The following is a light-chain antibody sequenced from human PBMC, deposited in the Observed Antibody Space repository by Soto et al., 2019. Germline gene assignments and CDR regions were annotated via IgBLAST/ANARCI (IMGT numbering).Light chain of an antibody. CDR1: SSNIGASYD. CDR2: GSG. J-gene: IGLJ1*01. Sequence: QSVLTQPPSGSGAPGQRVTISCAGSSSNIGASYDVHWYQQPPGTAPKVVIYGSGNRPSGVPDRFSGSKSGTSASLAIAGLQAEDEADYYCQSYDSSLSGYVFGTGTKVTVL. CDR3: QSYDSSLSGYV. V-gene: IGLV1-40*01.